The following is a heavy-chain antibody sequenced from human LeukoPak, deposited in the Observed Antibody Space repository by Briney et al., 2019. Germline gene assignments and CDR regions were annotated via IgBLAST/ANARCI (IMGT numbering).Heavy chain of an antibody. Sequence: GGSLRLSCAASGFTFSSYAMSWVRQAPGKGLEWVSAISGSGGNTYYADFVKGRFTISRDNSKNTLYPQMNSLRAEDTAIYYCAKDWDNSGSPYYDYWGQGTLVTVSS. J-gene: IGHJ4*02. CDR1: GFTFSSYA. CDR2: ISGSGGNT. V-gene: IGHV3-23*01. CDR3: AKDWDNSGSPYYDY. D-gene: IGHD1-26*01.